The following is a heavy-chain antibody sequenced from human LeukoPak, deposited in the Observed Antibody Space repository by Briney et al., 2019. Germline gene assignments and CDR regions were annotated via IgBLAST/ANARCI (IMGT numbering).Heavy chain of an antibody. CDR1: GYTFTSYY. CDR3: ARSYYDILTGYYNVGY. D-gene: IGHD3-9*01. J-gene: IGHJ4*02. Sequence: ASVKVSCKASGYTFTSYYMHWVRQAPGQGLEWMGWINTNTGNPTYAQGFTGRFVFSLDTSVSTAYLQISSLKAEDTAVYYCARSYYDILTGYYNVGYWGQGTLVTVSS. CDR2: INTNTGNP. V-gene: IGHV7-4-1*02.